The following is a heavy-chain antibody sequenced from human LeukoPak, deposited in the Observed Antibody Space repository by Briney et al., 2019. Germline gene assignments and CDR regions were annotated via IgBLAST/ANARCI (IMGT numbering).Heavy chain of an antibody. Sequence: GGSLRLSCAASGFTFSTYAMHWVRQAPGKGLEWVAVISYDGGNKYYADSVKGRFTISRDNSKNTVYLQMNSLRGDDTAVYYCAKDVGKWESLHFFDYWGQGTLVTVSS. D-gene: IGHD1-26*01. V-gene: IGHV3-30-3*01. CDR1: GFTFSTYA. CDR3: AKDVGKWESLHFFDY. J-gene: IGHJ4*02. CDR2: ISYDGGNK.